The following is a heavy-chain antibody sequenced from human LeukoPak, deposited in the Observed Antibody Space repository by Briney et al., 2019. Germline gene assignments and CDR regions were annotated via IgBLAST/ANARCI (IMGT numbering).Heavy chain of an antibody. D-gene: IGHD6-19*01. V-gene: IGHV3-48*03. CDR3: ARDGGIAVAGDAFDI. CDR2: ISSGSTI. Sequence: AGGPLRLSCAASGFTFSSYEMNWVRQAPGKGLEWVSYISSGSTIYYADSVKGRFTISRDNAKNSLYLQMNSLRAEDTAVYYCARDGGIAVAGDAFDIWGQWTVVTVSS. J-gene: IGHJ3*02. CDR1: GFTFSSYE.